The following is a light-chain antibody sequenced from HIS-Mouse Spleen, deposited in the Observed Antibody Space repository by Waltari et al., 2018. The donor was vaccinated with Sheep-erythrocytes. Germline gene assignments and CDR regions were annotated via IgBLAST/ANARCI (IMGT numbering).Light chain of an antibody. V-gene: IGLV2-14*01. CDR3: SSYTSSSTWV. CDR1: SSDVGGYNY. CDR2: EVS. Sequence: QSALTQPASVSGSPGQSITISCTGTSSDVGGYNYVSWYQQHPGKAPKLMIYEVSNRPSGVSTRFSGSKSGNTASLPISGLQAEDEADYYCSSYTSSSTWVFGGGTKLTVL. J-gene: IGLJ3*02.